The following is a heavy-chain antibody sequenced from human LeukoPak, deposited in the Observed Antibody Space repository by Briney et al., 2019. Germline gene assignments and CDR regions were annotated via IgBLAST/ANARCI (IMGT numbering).Heavy chain of an antibody. Sequence: PGGSLRLSCAASGFTFSSYAMHWVRQAPGKGLEWVAVISYDGSNKYYADSVKGRSTISRDNSKNTLYLQMNSLRAEDTAVYYYARWVPSGWYLFFDYWGQGTLVTVSS. J-gene: IGHJ4*02. CDR2: ISYDGSNK. V-gene: IGHV3-30-3*01. D-gene: IGHD6-19*01. CDR1: GFTFSSYA. CDR3: ARWVPSGWYLFFDY.